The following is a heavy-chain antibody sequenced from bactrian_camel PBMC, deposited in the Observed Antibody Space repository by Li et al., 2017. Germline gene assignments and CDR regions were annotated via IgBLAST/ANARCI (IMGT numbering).Heavy chain of an antibody. D-gene: IGHD2*01. V-gene: IGHV3S28*01. J-gene: IGHJ4*01. Sequence: QLVESGGGSVQAGGSLRVSCRAFGVGFRDYCMGWFRQAAGKEREGVAGINTGRGRIYYDDGVKGRFTISQDNAKNTVYLQMNSLKPEDTAMYYCTAEIRPLGGNCYSLRGVASKNNYWGQGTQVTVS. CDR3: TAEIRPLGGNCYSLRGVASKNNY. CDR1: GVGFRDYC. CDR2: INTGRGRI.